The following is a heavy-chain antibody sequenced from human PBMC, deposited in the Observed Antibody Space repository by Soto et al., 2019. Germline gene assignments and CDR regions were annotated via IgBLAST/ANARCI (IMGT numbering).Heavy chain of an antibody. Sequence: QGQLVQSGAEVKKPGASVKVSCKASGYTFTSYDINWVRQATGQGLEWMGWMNPNSGNTDYAQKFQGRVTMTRNTSISTAYMELSSLRSEDTAVYYCARERSAAGAGWFDPWGQGTLVTVSS. CDR3: ARERSAAGAGWFDP. J-gene: IGHJ5*02. CDR1: GYTFTSYD. D-gene: IGHD6-13*01. V-gene: IGHV1-8*01. CDR2: MNPNSGNT.